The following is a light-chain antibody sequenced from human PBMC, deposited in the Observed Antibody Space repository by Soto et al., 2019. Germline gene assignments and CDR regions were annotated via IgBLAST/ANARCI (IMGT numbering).Light chain of an antibody. CDR1: QSVSTN. CDR3: QHYNNWPLT. CDR2: GAS. V-gene: IGKV3-15*01. J-gene: IGKJ4*01. Sequence: ETVLTQSPATLSVSTGERATLSCRASQSVSTNLAWYKQKPGQAPRPLIYGASTRATGIPARFSGSGSGTEFTLTISSLQSEDFAVYYCQHYNNWPLTFGGGTKVDI.